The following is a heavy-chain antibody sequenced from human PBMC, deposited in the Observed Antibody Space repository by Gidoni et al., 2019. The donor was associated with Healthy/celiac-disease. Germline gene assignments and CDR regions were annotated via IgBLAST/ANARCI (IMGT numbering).Heavy chain of an antibody. Sequence: QVQLVQSGAEVKKPGSSVKVSCKASGGTFSSYAISWVRQAPGQGLEWMGGIIPIFGTANYAQKFQGRVTITADESTSTAYMELSSLRSEDTAVYYCARSGYCSSTSCYKLEYYYGMDVWGQGTTVTVSS. CDR2: IIPIFGTA. CDR1: GGTFSSYA. V-gene: IGHV1-69*01. CDR3: ARSGYCSSTSCYKLEYYYGMDV. J-gene: IGHJ6*02. D-gene: IGHD2-2*02.